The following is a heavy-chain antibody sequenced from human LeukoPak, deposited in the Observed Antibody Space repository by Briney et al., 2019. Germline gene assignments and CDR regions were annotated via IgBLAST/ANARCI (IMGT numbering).Heavy chain of an antibody. J-gene: IGHJ4*02. D-gene: IGHD6-19*01. Sequence: GGSLRLSCAASGFTFSSYGMHWVRQAPGKGLEWVAVISYDGSNKYYADSVKGRFTISRDNAKNTVSLQMNSLRAEDTAVYYCAREGYSSLHYFFDYWGQGTLVTVSS. CDR3: AREGYSSLHYFFDY. CDR1: GFTFSSYG. V-gene: IGHV3-30*03. CDR2: ISYDGSNK.